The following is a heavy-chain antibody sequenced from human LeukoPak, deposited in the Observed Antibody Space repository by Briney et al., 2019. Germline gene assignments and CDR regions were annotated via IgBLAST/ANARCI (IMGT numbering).Heavy chain of an antibody. J-gene: IGHJ4*02. CDR2: IVVGSGNT. D-gene: IGHD3-10*01. CDR3: ARGSVHYYGSGSPNDY. Sequence: ASVKVSCKASGFTFTSSAVQWVRQARGQRLEWVGWIVVGSGNTNYAQKFQERVTITRDMSTSTAYMELSSLRSEDTAVYYCARGSVHYYGSGSPNDYWGQGTLVTVSS. CDR1: GFTFTSSA. V-gene: IGHV1-58*01.